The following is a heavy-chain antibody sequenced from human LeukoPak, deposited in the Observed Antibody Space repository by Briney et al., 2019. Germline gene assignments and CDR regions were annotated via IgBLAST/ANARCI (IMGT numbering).Heavy chain of an antibody. J-gene: IGHJ4*02. CDR3: ARLSRIGHCWIDY. CDR1: GGSISGSSYY. V-gene: IGHV4-39*01. Sequence: KPSETLSLTCTVSGGSISGSSYYWGWIRQPPGKGLEWIGSIYYSGSTYYNPSLKSRVTISVDTSKNQFSLKLSSVTAADTAVYYCARLSRIGHCWIDYWGQGTLVTVSS. CDR2: IYYSGST. D-gene: IGHD3-3*02.